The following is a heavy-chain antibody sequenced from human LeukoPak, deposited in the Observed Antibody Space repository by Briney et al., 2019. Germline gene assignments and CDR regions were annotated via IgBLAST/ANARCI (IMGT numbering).Heavy chain of an antibody. J-gene: IGHJ4*02. CDR2: INGGGYNT. CDR1: GFTFSSYA. Sequence: TGGSLRLSCAASGFTFSSYAMSWVRQAPGKGLEWVSSINGGGYNTYYADAVKGRFTISRDNSKNTLYLQMNSLRAEDTAVYYCAKELHTFDYWGQGTLVTVSS. V-gene: IGHV3-23*01. CDR3: AKELHTFDY.